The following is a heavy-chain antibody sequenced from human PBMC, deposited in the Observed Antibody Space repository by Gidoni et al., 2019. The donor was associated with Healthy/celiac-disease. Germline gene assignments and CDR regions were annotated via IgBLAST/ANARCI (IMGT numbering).Heavy chain of an antibody. V-gene: IGHV1-8*01. J-gene: IGHJ4*02. CDR3: ATRKGAVAGRGRYVALDC. Sequence: QVQLAQSAAEVQKPGASVKVSCTSSGYTFTSYDINWVRQATGQGLEWMGWMNPNSGNTGYAQKYQGRVTMTRKTSISKAYMELSSLRSEDTAVYYCATRKGAVAGRGRYVALDCWGQGTLVTVSS. CDR2: MNPNSGNT. CDR1: GYTFTSYD. D-gene: IGHD6-19*01.